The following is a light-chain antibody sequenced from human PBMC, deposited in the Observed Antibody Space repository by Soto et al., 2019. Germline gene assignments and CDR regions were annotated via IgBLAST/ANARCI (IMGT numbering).Light chain of an antibody. V-gene: IGKV1D-12*01. CDR3: QQAYSLPIS. CDR1: QDIAGY. J-gene: IGKJ5*01. Sequence: EILVTQKKSSLCASVCDRVTITCLASQDIAGYLAWYQHKPGRTPELLIHGASRLQSGVPARFSGSVSGTDFTLSINSLQPEDFATYYCQQAYSLPISFGQGTLLEIK. CDR2: GAS.